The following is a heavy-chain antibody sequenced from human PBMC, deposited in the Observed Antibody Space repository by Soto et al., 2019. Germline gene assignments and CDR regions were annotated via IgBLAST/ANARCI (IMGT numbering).Heavy chain of an antibody. CDR2: INPDNGNT. J-gene: IGHJ3*01. D-gene: IGHD2-8*02. Sequence: QVQLVQSGAEVRKPGASVNISCRASGFSFSDNLINWVRQAPGQSLEWMGWINPDNGNTRYSQTSQGRVTISRHSSASIAYVEVSDLTSADTAVYYCARDILSVGPRANDAFDVWGQGTMVTVSS. CDR1: GFSFSDNL. V-gene: IGHV1-3*01. CDR3: ARDILSVGPRANDAFDV.